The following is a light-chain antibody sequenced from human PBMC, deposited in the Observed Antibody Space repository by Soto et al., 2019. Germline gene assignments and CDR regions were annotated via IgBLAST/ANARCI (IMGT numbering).Light chain of an antibody. CDR3: QQRGNWPLT. V-gene: IGKV3-11*01. CDR2: DAS. J-gene: IGKJ4*01. Sequence: EIVLTQSPATLSLSPGERATLSCRASQNVGSYLAWYQQKPGQAPRLLIYDASNRATVIPARFSGSGSGTDFTLTITSLGPEDCAVYYCQQRGNWPLTFGGGTKLEIK. CDR1: QNVGSY.